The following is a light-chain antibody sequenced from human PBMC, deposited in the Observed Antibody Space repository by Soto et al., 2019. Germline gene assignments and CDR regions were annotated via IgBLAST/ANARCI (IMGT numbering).Light chain of an antibody. CDR3: QSYDSSLSGSV. Sequence: QSVLTQPPSVSGGPGQRVTLSCTGSSSNIGAGYYVHWYQQLPGTAPKLLIYGNNNRPSGVPDRFSGSKSGTSASLAITGLQAEDEADYYCQSYDSSLSGSVFGGGTKLTVL. J-gene: IGLJ3*02. V-gene: IGLV1-40*01. CDR2: GNN. CDR1: SSNIGAGYY.